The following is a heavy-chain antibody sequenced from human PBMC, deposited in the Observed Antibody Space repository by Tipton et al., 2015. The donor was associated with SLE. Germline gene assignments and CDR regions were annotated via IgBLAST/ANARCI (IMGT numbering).Heavy chain of an antibody. Sequence: QSGAEVKKPGSSVKVSCKASGGTFSSYAISWVRQAPGQGLEWMGWISAYNGNTNYAQKLQGRVTMTTDTSTSTAYMELRSLRSDDTAVYYCARVEWELLPSYWGQGTLVTVSS. CDR2: ISAYNGNT. CDR1: GGTFSSYA. J-gene: IGHJ4*02. CDR3: ARVEWELLPSY. V-gene: IGHV1-18*01. D-gene: IGHD1-26*01.